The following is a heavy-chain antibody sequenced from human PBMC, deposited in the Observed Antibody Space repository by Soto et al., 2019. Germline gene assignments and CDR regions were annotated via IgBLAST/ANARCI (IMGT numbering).Heavy chain of an antibody. V-gene: IGHV3-48*03. J-gene: IGHJ4*02. Sequence: EVQLVESGGGLVQAGGSLRLFCAVSGFTFSSYEMNWVRQAPGKGLEWVSYIGTSGKTIYYADSVRGRFTISRDNAKNSLYLQMNSLRAEDTAVYYCARESLWSGSNIHDFDYWGQGTLVTVSS. D-gene: IGHD3-3*01. CDR2: IGTSGKTI. CDR3: ARESLWSGSNIHDFDY. CDR1: GFTFSSYE.